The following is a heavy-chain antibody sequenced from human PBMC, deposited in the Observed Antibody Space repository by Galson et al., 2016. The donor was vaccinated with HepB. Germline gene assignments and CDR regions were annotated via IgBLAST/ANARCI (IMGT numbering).Heavy chain of an antibody. D-gene: IGHD3-3*01. J-gene: IGHJ4*02. V-gene: IGHV3-9*01. Sequence: SLRLSCAASGFTFDGYAIHWVRQAPGKGLEWVSGITWNSGTEGYADSVKGRFTISRDNAKNSLYLQMNSLRPEDTALYYCGKVLDFWSGYYYFDYWGQGTLVTVSS. CDR3: GKVLDFWSGYYYFDY. CDR2: ITWNSGTE. CDR1: GFTFDGYA.